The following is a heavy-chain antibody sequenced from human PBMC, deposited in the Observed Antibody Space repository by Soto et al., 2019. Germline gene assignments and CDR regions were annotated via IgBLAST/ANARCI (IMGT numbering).Heavy chain of an antibody. CDR1: GFTFSSYA. CDR3: AKDQGERYCSGGSCYQNAFDI. Sequence: EVQLLESGGGLVQPGESLRLSCAASGFTFSSYAMSWVRQAPGKGLEWVSAISGSGGSTYYADSVKGQFTISRDNTKNTLYVQRNSLRAEDTTVYYCAKDQGERYCSGGSCYQNAFDIWGQGTMVTVSS. V-gene: IGHV3-23*01. J-gene: IGHJ3*02. D-gene: IGHD2-15*01. CDR2: ISGSGGST.